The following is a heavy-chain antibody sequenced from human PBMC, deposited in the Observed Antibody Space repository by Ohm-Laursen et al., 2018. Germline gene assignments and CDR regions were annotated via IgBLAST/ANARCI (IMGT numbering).Heavy chain of an antibody. CDR1: VFTLNSHC. D-gene: IGHD1-14*01. CDR2: ITSDGTST. CDR3: ARNPYDY. J-gene: IGHJ4*02. V-gene: IGHV3-74*01. Sequence: SLRLSCTASVFTLNSHCMHWVRQGPGEGLVWVSRITSDGTSTAYADSVRSRFTISRDTAKNTLYLQMNSLRVEDTAVYYCARNPYDYWGQGTLVTVSS.